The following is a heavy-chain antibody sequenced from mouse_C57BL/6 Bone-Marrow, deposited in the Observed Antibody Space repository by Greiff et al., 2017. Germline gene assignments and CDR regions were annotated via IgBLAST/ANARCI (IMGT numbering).Heavy chain of an antibody. CDR2: IHPNSGGT. CDR3: ARSGITTVEWYYY. J-gene: IGHJ2*01. Sequence: QVQLQQSGAELVKPGASVKLSCTASGFNFTSYWLHWVKQRPGQGLEWIGRIHPNSGGTKYNEKFKSKATLTVDKSSSTAYMQLSSLTSEATAVYYCARSGITTVEWYYYWGQGTTLTVSS. V-gene: IGHV1-64*01. CDR1: GFNFTSYW. D-gene: IGHD1-1*01.